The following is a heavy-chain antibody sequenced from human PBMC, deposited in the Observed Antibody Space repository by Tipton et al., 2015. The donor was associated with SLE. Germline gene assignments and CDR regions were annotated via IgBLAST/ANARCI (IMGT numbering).Heavy chain of an antibody. J-gene: IGHJ4*02. Sequence: SLRLSCAASGFTFSIYAMSWVRQAPGKGLEWVASIKQDGSEKYYVDSMKGRFTISKDNAKNSLYLQMNSLRVEDTAVYYCGRDSRGVWDYWGQGALVIVSS. CDR1: GFTFSIYA. CDR3: GRDSRGVWDY. CDR2: IKQDGSEK. D-gene: IGHD3-16*01. V-gene: IGHV3-7*01.